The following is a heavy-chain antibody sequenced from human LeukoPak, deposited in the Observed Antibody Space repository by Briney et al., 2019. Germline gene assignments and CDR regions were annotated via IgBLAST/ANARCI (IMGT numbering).Heavy chain of an antibody. CDR1: GGSFSSSSYY. CDR3: ARFYSNYFQHYYGMDV. Sequence: SETLSLTCTVSGGSFSSSSYYWGWIRQPPGKGLEWIGSIYYGASTYYNPSLKSRVTISVDTSKNQFSLKLSSVTAADTAVYYCARFYSNYFQHYYGMDVWGQGTTVTVSS. CDR2: IYYGAST. D-gene: IGHD4-11*01. V-gene: IGHV4-39*07. J-gene: IGHJ6*02.